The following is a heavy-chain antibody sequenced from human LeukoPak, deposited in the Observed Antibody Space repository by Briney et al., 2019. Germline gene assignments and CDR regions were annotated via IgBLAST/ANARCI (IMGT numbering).Heavy chain of an antibody. CDR2: ITGSGAGT. V-gene: IGHV3-23*01. CDR1: NFAFSTYA. J-gene: IGHJ4*02. CDR3: AKKPSDYVWGSHTDY. Sequence: GGSLRLSCAASNFAFSTYAMTWVRQAPGKGLEWVSSITGSGAGTFYADSVKGRFTISRDNSKNTLYLQMNSLRAEDTAVYYCAKKPSDYVWGSHTDYWGQGTLVTVSS. D-gene: IGHD3-16*01.